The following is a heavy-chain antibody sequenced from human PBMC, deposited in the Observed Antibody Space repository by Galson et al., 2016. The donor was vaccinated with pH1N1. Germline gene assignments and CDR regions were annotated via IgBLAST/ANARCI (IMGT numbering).Heavy chain of an antibody. CDR2: IYYRGTV. V-gene: IGHV4-39*02. CDR3: ARRRGVDLIDS. Sequence: ETLSLTCSLSGDSISRNSYYWAWIRQPPGKGLERIGNIYYRGTVYYNSSLKSRVSISIDASKNLFSLNLTSVTAADTALYFCARRRGVDLIDSRGQGTLVTVS. J-gene: IGHJ4*02. CDR1: GDSISRNSYY.